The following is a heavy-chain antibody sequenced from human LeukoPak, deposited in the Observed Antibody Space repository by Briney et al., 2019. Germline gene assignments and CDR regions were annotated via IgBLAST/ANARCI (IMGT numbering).Heavy chain of an antibody. CDR2: ISAYNGNT. CDR3: ARDPSGSYNPNYYYYYMDV. V-gene: IGHV1-18*01. Sequence: ASVTVSCKASGYTFTSYGISWVRQAPGQGLEWMGWISAYNGNTNYAQKLQGRVTMTTDTSTSTAYMELRSLRSDDTAVYYCARDPSGSYNPNYYYYYMDVWGKGTTVTVSS. J-gene: IGHJ6*03. D-gene: IGHD1-26*01. CDR1: GYTFTSYG.